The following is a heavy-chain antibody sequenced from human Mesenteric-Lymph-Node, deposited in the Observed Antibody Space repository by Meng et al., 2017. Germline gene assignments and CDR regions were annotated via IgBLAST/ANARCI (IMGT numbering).Heavy chain of an antibody. D-gene: IGHD6-19*01. V-gene: IGHV4-39*07. Sequence: SETLSLTCTVSGDSISSPNYYWGWIRQPPGKGLEWIGSIHYSGSTYYNPSLMSRVTISLDTSKNQFSLKLSSVTAADTAVYYCAREPGSSGWYIDVFDIWGQGTMVTVSS. CDR2: IHYSGST. CDR3: AREPGSSGWYIDVFDI. J-gene: IGHJ3*02. CDR1: GDSISSPNYY.